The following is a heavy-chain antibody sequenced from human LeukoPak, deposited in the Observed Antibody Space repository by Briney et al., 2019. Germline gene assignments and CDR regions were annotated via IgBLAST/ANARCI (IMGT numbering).Heavy chain of an antibody. Sequence: SETLSLTCTVSGASIRTSEDHWTWIRQHPGKGLEWIGYTSNSDYPDSNPSLKSRVTISLDTSKNQFSLKLRSVTAADTAVYYCAREPTQPLRFGEFHPFDNWGQGTLVTVSS. CDR3: AREPTQPLRFGEFHPFDN. J-gene: IGHJ4*02. V-gene: IGHV4-31*03. CDR2: TSNSDYP. CDR1: GASIRTSEDH. D-gene: IGHD3-10*01.